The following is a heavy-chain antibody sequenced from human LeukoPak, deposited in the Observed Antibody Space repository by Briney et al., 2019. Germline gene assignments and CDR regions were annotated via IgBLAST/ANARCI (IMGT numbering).Heavy chain of an antibody. V-gene: IGHV4-59*01. CDR3: ARQQQLDV. CDR1: GGSISSYY. Sequence: PSETLSLTCTVSGGSISSYYWSWIRQTPGKGLEWIGHIYFTGTTNYNPSLKSRVTISVDRSKNQFSLKLRSVTAADTAVYYCARQQQLDVWGQGTTVIVSS. D-gene: IGHD6-13*01. J-gene: IGHJ6*02. CDR2: IYFTGTT.